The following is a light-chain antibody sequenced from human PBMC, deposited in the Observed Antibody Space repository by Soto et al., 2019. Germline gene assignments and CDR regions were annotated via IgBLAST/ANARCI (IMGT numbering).Light chain of an antibody. CDR3: VSYTSSTTYV. CDR2: DVA. J-gene: IGLJ1*01. Sequence: QSVLTQPASVSDSPGQSITISCTGTSSDVGGSNFVPWYQQHPGKPPKLIIYDVANRPSGVSNRFSGSKSGSTASLIISRLQTEDEADYYCVSYTSSTTYVFGTGTKVTAL. V-gene: IGLV2-14*03. CDR1: SSDVGGSNF.